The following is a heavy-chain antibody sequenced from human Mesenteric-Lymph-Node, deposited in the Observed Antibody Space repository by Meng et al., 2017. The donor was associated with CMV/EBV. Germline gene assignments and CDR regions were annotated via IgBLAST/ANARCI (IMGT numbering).Heavy chain of an antibody. V-gene: IGHV3-21*01. D-gene: IGHD3-22*01. Sequence: GESLKISCAASGFTFSSYSMNWVRQAPGKGLEWVSSIGSSSSYIYYADSVKGRFTISRDNAKNSLYLQMTSLRGEDTAVYYCARGGAYYYDNSGPDYWGQGTLVTVSS. CDR1: GFTFSSYS. CDR3: ARGGAYYYDNSGPDY. CDR2: IGSSSSYI. J-gene: IGHJ4*02.